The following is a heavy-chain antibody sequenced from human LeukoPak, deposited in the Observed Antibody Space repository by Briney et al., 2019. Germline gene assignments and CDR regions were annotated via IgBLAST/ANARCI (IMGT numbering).Heavy chain of an antibody. CDR3: ARRAGVTTTFAY. CDR2: ITQDGSAK. Sequence: GGSLSLSCAAAGFTCSGFWTSWVRKSRERGLEWVANITQDGSAKYYVDSEKGRFAISRDNAKNSLYLQMKSLRAEDTALYYCARRAGVTTTFAYWGQGTLVTVSS. CDR1: GFTCSGFW. D-gene: IGHD4-11*01. J-gene: IGHJ4*02. V-gene: IGHV3-7*05.